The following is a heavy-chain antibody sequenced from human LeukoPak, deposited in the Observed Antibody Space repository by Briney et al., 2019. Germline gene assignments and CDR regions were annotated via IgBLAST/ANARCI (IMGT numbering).Heavy chain of an antibody. Sequence: GALRLSCAAAGFTFSTYGMHWVRQAPGKGLEWVAVIWYDGSNNYYADSVKGRFTISRDNSKNTLYLQMNSLRAEDTAVYCCATCSGGTCFPRGYMDVWGKGTTVTVSS. V-gene: IGHV3-33*01. CDR1: GFTFSTYG. J-gene: IGHJ6*03. CDR3: ATCSGGTCFPRGYMDV. D-gene: IGHD2-15*01. CDR2: IWYDGSNN.